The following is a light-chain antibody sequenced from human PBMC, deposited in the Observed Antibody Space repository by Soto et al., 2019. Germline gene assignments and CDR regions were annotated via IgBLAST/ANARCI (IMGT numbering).Light chain of an antibody. CDR2: KES. CDR1: QSISSW. Sequence: IQMTQSPSTLSASVGDRVTITCRASQSISSWLAWYQQKPGKAPKLLIYKESSLESGVPSRFSECESGTEFNLTISSLQPDDFATYYCQQYNSYSYTFGQGTKLEIK. J-gene: IGKJ2*01. V-gene: IGKV1-5*03. CDR3: QQYNSYSYT.